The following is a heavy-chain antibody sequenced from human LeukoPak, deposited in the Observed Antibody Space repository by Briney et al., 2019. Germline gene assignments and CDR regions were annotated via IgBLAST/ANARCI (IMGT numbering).Heavy chain of an antibody. D-gene: IGHD1-26*01. CDR2: IYYSGST. V-gene: IGHV4-39*01. J-gene: IGHJ5*02. CDR1: GGSISSSSYY. CDR3: ARQGRGSRSWFDP. Sequence: PSETLSLTCTVSGGSISSSSYYWGWIRQPPGKGLEWIGSIYYSGSTYYNPSLKSRVTISVDTSKHQFSLKLSSVTAADTAVYYCARQGRGSRSWFDPWGQGTLVTVSS.